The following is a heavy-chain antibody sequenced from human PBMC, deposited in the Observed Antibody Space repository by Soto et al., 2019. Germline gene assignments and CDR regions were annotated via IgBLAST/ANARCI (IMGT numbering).Heavy chain of an antibody. V-gene: IGHV3-66*01. CDR3: ARAEYSSSSGTSWAFDI. CDR2: IYRGGNT. Sequence: GGSLRLSCAASGFTVSSNYMSWVRQAPGKGLEWVSVIYRGGNTYYADSVKGRFTISRDNSKNTLHLQMSSLRAEDTAVYYCARAEYSSSSGTSWAFDIWGQGTMVTVSS. J-gene: IGHJ3*02. D-gene: IGHD6-6*01. CDR1: GFTVSSNY.